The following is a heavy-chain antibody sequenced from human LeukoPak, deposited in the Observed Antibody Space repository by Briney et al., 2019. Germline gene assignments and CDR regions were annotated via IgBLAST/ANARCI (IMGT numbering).Heavy chain of an antibody. CDR2: IYYSGST. CDR1: GFTFSDYY. D-gene: IGHD1-14*01. Sequence: LRLSCAASGFTFSDYYMSWIRQHPGKGLEWIGYIYYSGSTYYNPSLKSRVTISVDTSKNQFSLKLSSVTAADTAVYYCAREDGTGAFDIWGQGTMVTVSS. CDR3: AREDGTGAFDI. J-gene: IGHJ3*02. V-gene: IGHV4-31*02.